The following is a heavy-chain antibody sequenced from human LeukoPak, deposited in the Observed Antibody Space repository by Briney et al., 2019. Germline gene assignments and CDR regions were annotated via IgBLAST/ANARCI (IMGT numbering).Heavy chain of an antibody. J-gene: IGHJ4*02. D-gene: IGHD3-10*01. CDR1: GFTFSSYA. CDR3: AKDFYGSGSYSSFDY. V-gene: IGHV3-23*01. Sequence: QPGGSLRLSCAASGFTFSSYAMSWVRQAPGKGLEWVSAISGSGGSTYYADSVKGRFTISRDNSKNTMYLQMNSLRAEDTAVYYCAKDFYGSGSYSSFDYWGQGTLVTVSS. CDR2: ISGSGGST.